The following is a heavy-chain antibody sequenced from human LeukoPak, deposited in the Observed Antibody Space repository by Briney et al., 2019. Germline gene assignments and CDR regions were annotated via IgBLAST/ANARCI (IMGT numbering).Heavy chain of an antibody. Sequence: GGSLRLSCAASGFTFSAYWMSWVRQTPGKGLEWVANIMEAGSEKYYVDYVKGRFIISRDNAKNSLYVQMNSLRAEDTAVYYCARLPLTARQHFDFWGQGTQVTASS. V-gene: IGHV3-7*05. D-gene: IGHD5-18*01. CDR2: IMEAGSEK. CDR3: ARLPLTARQHFDF. CDR1: GFTFSAYW. J-gene: IGHJ4*02.